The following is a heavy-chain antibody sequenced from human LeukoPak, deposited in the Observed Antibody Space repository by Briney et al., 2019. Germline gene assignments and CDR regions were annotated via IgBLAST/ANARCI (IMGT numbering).Heavy chain of an antibody. J-gene: IGHJ4*02. Sequence: GGSLRLSCAASGFTFSSYAMHWVRQAPGKGLEWVAVISYDGSNKYYADSVKGRYTISRDNSKNTLYLQMNSLRAEDTAVYYCARGGRYYYDVGKVDYWGQGTLVTVSS. V-gene: IGHV3-30-3*01. CDR3: ARGGRYYYDVGKVDY. CDR2: ISYDGSNK. CDR1: GFTFSSYA. D-gene: IGHD3-22*01.